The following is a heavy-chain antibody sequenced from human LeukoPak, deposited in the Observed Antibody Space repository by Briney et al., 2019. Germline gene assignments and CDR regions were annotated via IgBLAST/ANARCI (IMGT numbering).Heavy chain of an antibody. CDR3: ARSTVVTPTLDY. D-gene: IGHD4-23*01. CDR2: IYYSGST. V-gene: IGHV4-59*01. Sequence: SETLSLTCTVPGGSISSYYWSWIRQPPGKGLEWIGYIYYSGSTNYNPSLKSRVTISVDTSKNQFSLKLSSVTAADTAVYYCARSTVVTPTLDYWGQGTLVTVSS. CDR1: GGSISSYY. J-gene: IGHJ4*02.